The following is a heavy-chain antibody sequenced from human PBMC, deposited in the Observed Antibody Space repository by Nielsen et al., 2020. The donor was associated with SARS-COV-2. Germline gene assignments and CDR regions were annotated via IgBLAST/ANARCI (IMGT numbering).Heavy chain of an antibody. V-gene: IGHV1-69*10. CDR3: ATGAAAGTQNWFDP. D-gene: IGHD6-13*01. J-gene: IGHJ5*02. Sequence: SVKVSCKASGYTFTNYAMNWVRQAPGQGLEWMGWIIPILGIANYAQKFQGRVTMTEDTSTDTAYMELSSLRSEDTAVYYCATGAAAGTQNWFDPWGQGTLVTVSS. CDR2: IIPILGIA. CDR1: GYTFTNYA.